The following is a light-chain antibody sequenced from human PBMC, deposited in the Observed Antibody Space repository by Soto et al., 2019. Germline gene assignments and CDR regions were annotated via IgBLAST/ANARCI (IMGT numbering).Light chain of an antibody. Sequence: EIVLTQSPGTLSLSPGERATLSCRASQSVSSNYLACFQQRPGQPPRLIIDGVSTRAAGTPDRFSASGSGTDFTLTINRLEREDFAVYYCQQYGGSPWTFGQGTKVDIK. V-gene: IGKV3-20*01. CDR1: QSVSSNY. CDR3: QQYGGSPWT. J-gene: IGKJ1*01. CDR2: GVS.